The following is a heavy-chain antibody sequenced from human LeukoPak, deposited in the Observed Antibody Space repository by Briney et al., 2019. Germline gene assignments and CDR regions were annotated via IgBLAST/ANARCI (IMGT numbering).Heavy chain of an antibody. CDR1: GGSISSGGYY. V-gene: IGHV4-30-2*01. J-gene: IGHJ3*02. CDR2: IYHSGST. Sequence: QVQLQESGLGLVKPSQTLSLTCTVSGGSISSGGYYWSWIRQPPGKGLEWIGYIYHSGSTYYNPSLKSRVTISVDRSKNQFSLKLSSVTAADTAVYYCARDDRRDAFDIWGQGTMVTVSS. CDR3: ARDDRRDAFDI.